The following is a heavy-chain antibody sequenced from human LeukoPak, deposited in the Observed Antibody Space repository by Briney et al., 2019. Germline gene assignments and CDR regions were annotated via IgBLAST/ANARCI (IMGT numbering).Heavy chain of an antibody. J-gene: IGHJ4*02. CDR1: GFTFSSYW. CDR3: ARTNAGRPIDY. V-gene: IGHV3-74*01. Sequence: GGSLRLSCAASGFTFSSYWMHWVRQAPGKGLVWVSRINGDGSTTNYADSVKGRFTISRDNAKNTLYLQMNSLRAEDTAVYYCARTNAGRPIDYWAQGTLVTVSS. CDR2: INGDGSTT. D-gene: IGHD6-6*01.